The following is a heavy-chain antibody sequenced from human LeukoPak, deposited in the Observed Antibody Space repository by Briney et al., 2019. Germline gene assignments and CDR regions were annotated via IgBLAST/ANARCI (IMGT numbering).Heavy chain of an antibody. CDR1: GGSISSSSYY. V-gene: IGHV4-39*01. D-gene: IGHD4-11*01. CDR3: ARHSPTTQFDY. Sequence: PSETLSLTCTVSGGSISSSSYYWGWIRQPPGKGLEWIGSIYYSGSTYYNPSLKSRVTISVDTSKNQFSLKLSSVTAADTAVYYCARHSPTTQFDYWGRGTLVTVSS. CDR2: IYYSGST. J-gene: IGHJ4*02.